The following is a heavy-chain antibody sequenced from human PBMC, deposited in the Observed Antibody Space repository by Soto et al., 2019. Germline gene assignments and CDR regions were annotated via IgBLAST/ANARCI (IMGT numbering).Heavy chain of an antibody. V-gene: IGHV1-3*01. Sequence: ASVKVSCKASGYTLTSYAMHWVRQAPGQRLEWMGWINAGNGNTKYSQKFQGRVTITRDTSASTAYMELSSLRSEDTAVYYCARDRYYYGSGEFDYWGQGTLVTVSS. D-gene: IGHD3-10*01. CDR1: GYTLTSYA. J-gene: IGHJ4*02. CDR2: INAGNGNT. CDR3: ARDRYYYGSGEFDY.